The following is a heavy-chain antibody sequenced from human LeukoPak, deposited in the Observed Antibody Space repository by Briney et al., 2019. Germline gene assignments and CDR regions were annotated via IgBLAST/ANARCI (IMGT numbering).Heavy chain of an antibody. Sequence: PSETLSLTCTVSGGSISSSSYYWGWIRQPPGKGLEWIGCIYYSGSTYYNPSLKSRVTISVDTSKNQFSLKLSSVTAADTAVYYCARSLGCSSTSCRQPNWFDPWGQGTLVTVSS. V-gene: IGHV4-39*07. CDR2: IYYSGST. D-gene: IGHD2-2*01. CDR3: ARSLGCSSTSCRQPNWFDP. J-gene: IGHJ5*02. CDR1: GGSISSSSYY.